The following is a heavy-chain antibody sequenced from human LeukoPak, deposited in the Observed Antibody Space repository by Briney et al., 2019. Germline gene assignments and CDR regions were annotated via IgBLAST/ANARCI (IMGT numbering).Heavy chain of an antibody. J-gene: IGHJ4*02. D-gene: IGHD3-10*01. CDR1: GFTLSGSA. Sequence: GGSLRLSCAASGFTLSGSAVHWVRQASGKGLEWVGRIRSKAYNYATAYAESVKGRFTISRDDSKNTADLQMNSLKTEDTAVYYCTTGITMVRGVIHLIDYWGQGTLVTVSS. CDR3: TTGITMVRGVIHLIDY. CDR2: IRSKAYNYAT. V-gene: IGHV3-73*01.